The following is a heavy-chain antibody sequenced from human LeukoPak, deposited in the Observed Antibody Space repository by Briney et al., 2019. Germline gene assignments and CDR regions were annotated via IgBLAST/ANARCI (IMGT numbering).Heavy chain of an antibody. CDR1: GGTFIIYT. J-gene: IGHJ5*02. V-gene: IGHV1-69*02. CDR2: IIPILGIA. D-gene: IGHD3-22*01. CDR3: ASDYYDSSGYYR. Sequence: SVKVSFKASGGTFIIYTISWVRQAPGQGLEWMGRIIPILGIANYAQKFQGRVTITADKSTSTAYMELSSLRSEDTAVYYCASDYYDSSGYYRWGQGTLVTVSS.